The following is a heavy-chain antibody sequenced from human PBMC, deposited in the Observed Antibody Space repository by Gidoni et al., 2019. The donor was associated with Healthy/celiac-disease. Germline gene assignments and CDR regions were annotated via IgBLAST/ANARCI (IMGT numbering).Heavy chain of an antibody. Sequence: EVQLVESGGGLVQPGRSLRLSCAASGFTFDDYAMHWVRQAPGKGLEWVSGISWNSGSIGYADSVKGRFTISRDNAKNSLYLQMNSLRAEDTALYYCAKSSSIYGDYLAYWGQGTLVTVSS. CDR3: AKSSSIYGDYLAY. J-gene: IGHJ4*02. D-gene: IGHD4-17*01. V-gene: IGHV3-9*01. CDR2: ISWNSGSI. CDR1: GFTFDDYA.